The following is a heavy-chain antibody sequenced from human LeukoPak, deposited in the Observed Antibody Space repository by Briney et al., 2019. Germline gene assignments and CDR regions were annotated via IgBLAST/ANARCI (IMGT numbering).Heavy chain of an antibody. J-gene: IGHJ6*03. CDR2: IYTTGST. CDR1: GGSISSGSYY. D-gene: IGHD3-10*01. Sequence: SETLSLTCTVSGGSISSGSYYWRWIRQPAGKGLEWIGRIYTTGSTNYNPSLKSRVTISVDTSKNQFSLKLSSVTAADTAVYYCARVSFGSGYYNYMDVWGKGTTVTVSS. V-gene: IGHV4-61*02. CDR3: ARVSFGSGYYNYMDV.